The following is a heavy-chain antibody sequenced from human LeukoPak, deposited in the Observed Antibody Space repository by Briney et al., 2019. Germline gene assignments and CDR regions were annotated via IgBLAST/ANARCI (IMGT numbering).Heavy chain of an antibody. CDR1: GYTFTSYG. CDR3: ARGSPSIAARRFPYYFDY. J-gene: IGHJ4*02. D-gene: IGHD6-6*01. V-gene: IGHV1-18*01. Sequence: ASVKVSCKASGYTFTSYGISWVRQAPGQGLEWMGWISAYNGNTNYAQKLQGRVTMTTDTSTSTAYMELRSLRSDDTAVYYCARGSPSIAARRFPYYFDYWGQGTLVTVSS. CDR2: ISAYNGNT.